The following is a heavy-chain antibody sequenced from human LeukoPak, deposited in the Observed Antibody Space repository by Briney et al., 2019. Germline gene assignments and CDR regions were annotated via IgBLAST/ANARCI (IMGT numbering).Heavy chain of an antibody. Sequence: PGGSLRLSCEAYGFTFSSYGIHWVRQPPGKGLEWVAVIWSDGSNKYYADSVKGPFTISRDNSKDTLYLQLNSLRAEDTAVYYCARASGSFDYWGQGTLVSVSS. CDR1: GFTFSSYG. V-gene: IGHV3-33*01. CDR3: ARASGSFDY. D-gene: IGHD1-26*01. J-gene: IGHJ4*02. CDR2: IWSDGSNK.